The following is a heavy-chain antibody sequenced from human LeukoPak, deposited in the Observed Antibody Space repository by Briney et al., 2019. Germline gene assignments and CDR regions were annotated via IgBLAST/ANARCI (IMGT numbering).Heavy chain of an antibody. CDR2: IYYSGST. J-gene: IGHJ4*02. CDR3: ARGSSSLDYFDY. D-gene: IGHD6-6*01. Sequence: PSETLSLTCTVSGGSISSSSYYWGWIRQPTGRGLEWIGSIYYSGSTYYNPSLKSRVIISVDTSKNQFSLKLSSVTAADTAVYYCARGSSSLDYFDYWGQGTLVTVSS. CDR1: GGSISSSSYY. V-gene: IGHV4-39*01.